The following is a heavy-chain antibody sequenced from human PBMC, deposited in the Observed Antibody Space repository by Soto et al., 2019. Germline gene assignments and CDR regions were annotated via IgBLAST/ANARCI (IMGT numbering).Heavy chain of an antibody. V-gene: IGHV1-69*08. Sequence: QVQLVQSGAEVKKPGSSVKVSCKASGGTFSSYTISWVRQAPGQGLECMGRIIPILGIANYAQKFQGRVTITADKSTSTAYMELSSLRSEDTAVYYCARDREKGGATVTTWLYYFDYWGQGTLVTVSS. CDR3: ARDREKGGATVTTWLYYFDY. J-gene: IGHJ4*02. CDR2: IIPILGIA. D-gene: IGHD4-17*01. CDR1: GGTFSSYT.